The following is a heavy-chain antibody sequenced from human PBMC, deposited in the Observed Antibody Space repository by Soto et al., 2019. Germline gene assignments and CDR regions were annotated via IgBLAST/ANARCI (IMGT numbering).Heavy chain of an antibody. V-gene: IGHV1-24*01. CDR2: FEPEDGET. J-gene: IGHJ5*02. CDR3: ATRSPPGNWFDP. CDR1: GYTLTELS. Sequence: ASVKVSCKVSGYTLTELSMHWVRQAPGKGIEWMGGFEPEDGETIYAQKFQDRVTMTEDTSTDTAYMELSSLRSEDTAVYYCATRSPPGNWFDPWGQGTLVTVSS.